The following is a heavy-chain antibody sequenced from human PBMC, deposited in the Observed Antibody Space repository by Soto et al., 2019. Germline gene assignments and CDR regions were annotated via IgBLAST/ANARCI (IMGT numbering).Heavy chain of an antibody. V-gene: IGHV1-18*01. CDR3: ARGRYSGTTWLRDPTRGYWFDP. CDR1: GYTFTSYG. J-gene: IGHJ5*02. CDR2: ISAYNGNT. D-gene: IGHD1-7*01. Sequence: QVQLVQSGAEVKKPGASVKVSCKASGYTFTSYGISWVRQAPGQGLEWMGWISAYNGNTNYAQKLQGKDTMTTDTPTSTAYMELRSLRSDDTAVYYCARGRYSGTTWLRDPTRGYWFDPWGQGTLVTVSS.